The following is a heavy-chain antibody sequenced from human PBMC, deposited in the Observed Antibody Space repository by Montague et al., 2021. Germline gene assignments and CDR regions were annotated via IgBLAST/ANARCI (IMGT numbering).Heavy chain of an antibody. CDR3: ARYLHTSKYSGSRYLSRQYGMDV. V-gene: IGHV4-34*01. J-gene: IGHJ6*02. CDR2: INHSGST. D-gene: IGHD1-26*01. CDR1: GGSFGGHY. Sequence: SETLSLICAVYGGSFGGHYWSWIRQPPGKGLEWIGEINHSGSTNYNPSLKSRDTMSVDASKNQFSLNLSSVTAADTAVYYCARYLHTSKYSGSRYLSRQYGMDVWGQGTTVPVSS.